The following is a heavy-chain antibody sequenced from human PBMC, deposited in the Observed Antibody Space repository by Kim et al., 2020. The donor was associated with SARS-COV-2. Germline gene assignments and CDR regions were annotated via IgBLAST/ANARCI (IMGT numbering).Heavy chain of an antibody. J-gene: IGHJ2*01. D-gene: IGHD2-8*01. CDR1: DFTFSYYW. CDR2: VDSDGHST. V-gene: IGHV3-74*01. Sequence: GGSLRLSCAASDFTFSYYWMHWVRQAPGKGLVWVSHVDSDGHSTSYADSVKGRFTISRDNAKNMVYVQMDSLRAEDTAVYHCARGGVGCFVLWCRGTLV. CDR3: ARGGVGCFVL.